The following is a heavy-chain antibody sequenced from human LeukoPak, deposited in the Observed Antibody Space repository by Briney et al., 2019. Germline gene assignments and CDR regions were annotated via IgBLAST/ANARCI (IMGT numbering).Heavy chain of an antibody. D-gene: IGHD2-2*01. CDR1: GYTFTSYG. Sequence: GASVKVSCKASGYTFTSYGISWVRQAPGQGLEWMGWISAYNGNTNYAQKLQGRVTMTTDTSTSTAYMELRSLRSDDTAVYYCARDRKYQLLSPIDYWGQGTLVTVSS. CDR2: ISAYNGNT. J-gene: IGHJ4*02. CDR3: ARDRKYQLLSPIDY. V-gene: IGHV1-18*01.